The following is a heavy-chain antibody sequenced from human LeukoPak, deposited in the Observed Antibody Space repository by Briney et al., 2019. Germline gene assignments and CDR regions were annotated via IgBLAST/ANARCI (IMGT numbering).Heavy chain of an antibody. J-gene: IGHJ4*02. CDR3: AKDVTTGTLALDY. CDR1: GFTFSSYG. D-gene: IGHD1-1*01. V-gene: IGHV3-30*18. CDR2: ISYDGSNK. Sequence: PGRSLRLSCAASGFTFSSYGMHWVRQAPGKGLEWVAVISYDGSNKYYADSVKGRFTISRDNSKNTLYLQMNSLRAEDTAVYYCAKDVTTGTLALDYWGQGTLVTVSS.